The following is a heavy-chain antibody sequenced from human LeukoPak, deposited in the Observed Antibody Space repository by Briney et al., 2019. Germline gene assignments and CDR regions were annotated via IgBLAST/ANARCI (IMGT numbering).Heavy chain of an antibody. CDR3: ARATGGIFYYGSDLGWFDP. D-gene: IGHD3-10*01. J-gene: IGHJ5*02. V-gene: IGHV4-61*01. Sequence: SETLSLTCTVSGGSFSSGSYYWSWIRQPPGKGLEWIGYIYYSGSTNYNPSLKSRVTISVDTSKNQFSLKLSSVTAADTAVYYCARATGGIFYYGSDLGWFDPWGQGTLVTVSS. CDR1: GGSFSSGSYY. CDR2: IYYSGST.